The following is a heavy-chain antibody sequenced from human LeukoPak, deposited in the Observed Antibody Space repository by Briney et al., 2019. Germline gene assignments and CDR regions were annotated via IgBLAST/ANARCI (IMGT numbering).Heavy chain of an antibody. CDR2: FYRGIST. CDR1: GFTVSSNY. Sequence: GGSLRLSCAASGFTVSSNYMSWVRQAPGKGLEWVSSFYRGISTYYADSVKGRFTTSRDHSKNTVCLQMDSLRPEDTAVYYCARYYDSSGYTQGAFDIWGQGTMVTVS. V-gene: IGHV3-66*02. J-gene: IGHJ3*02. D-gene: IGHD3-22*01. CDR3: ARYYDSSGYTQGAFDI.